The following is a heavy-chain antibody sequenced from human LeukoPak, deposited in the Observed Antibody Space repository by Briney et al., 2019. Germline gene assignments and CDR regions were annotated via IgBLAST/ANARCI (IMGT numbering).Heavy chain of an antibody. D-gene: IGHD3-22*01. J-gene: IGHJ4*02. Sequence: GGSLRLSCAASGFTFSSYSMNWVRQAPGKGLEWVSSISSSSSYIYYADSVKGRFTISRDNAKNSLYLQMNNLRAEDTAVYYCARAQIHNDSSGYQDYWGQGTLVTVSS. CDR2: ISSSSSYI. CDR1: GFTFSSYS. V-gene: IGHV3-21*03. CDR3: ARAQIHNDSSGYQDY.